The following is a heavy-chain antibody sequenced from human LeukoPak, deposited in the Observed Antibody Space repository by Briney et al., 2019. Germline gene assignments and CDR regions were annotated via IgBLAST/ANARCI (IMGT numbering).Heavy chain of an antibody. V-gene: IGHV4-38-2*02. D-gene: IGHD3-22*01. CDR3: ARESSAVAHTMMRDWLDP. CDR2: INHSGRT. J-gene: IGHJ5*02. Sequence: SETLSLTCDVSGYSINFGHLWGWIRQPPGRGLEWIASINHSGRTYYTPSLKSRDTISVDTLKNQFSLKVTSVTAEDTAMYFCARESSAVAHTMMRDWLDPWGQGTLVTVSS. CDR1: GYSINFGHL.